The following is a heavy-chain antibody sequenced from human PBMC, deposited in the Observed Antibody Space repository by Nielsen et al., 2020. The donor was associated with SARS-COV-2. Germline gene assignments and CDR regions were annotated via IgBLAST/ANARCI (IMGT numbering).Heavy chain of an antibody. V-gene: IGHV3-7*05. CDR1: GFTFSSDG. J-gene: IGHJ6*03. D-gene: IGHD3-3*01. CDR2: IKEDGSEK. Sequence: GESLKISCAASGFTFSSDGMHWVRQAPGKGLEWVGNIKEDGSEKYYVESVKGRFTISRDNAKNPLYLQMNSLRAEDTAVYYCARALRRPITIFGVAIKSRYYYYMDVWGKGTTVTVSS. CDR3: ARALRRPITIFGVAIKSRYYYYMDV.